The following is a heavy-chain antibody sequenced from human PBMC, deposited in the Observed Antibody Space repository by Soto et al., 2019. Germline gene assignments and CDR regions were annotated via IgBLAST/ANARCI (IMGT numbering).Heavy chain of an antibody. D-gene: IGHD2-2*01. V-gene: IGHV1-18*01. CDR1: GYMFTSFG. Sequence: ASVKVSCKASGYMFTSFGISWVRQAPGQGLEWMGWISAYNGNTNYAQKFQGRVTMTTDTSTSTAYMELRSLRSDDTAVYYCARDGDDCISTSCYAGGYFDYWGQGTPVTV. J-gene: IGHJ4*02. CDR3: ARDGDDCISTSCYAGGYFDY. CDR2: ISAYNGNT.